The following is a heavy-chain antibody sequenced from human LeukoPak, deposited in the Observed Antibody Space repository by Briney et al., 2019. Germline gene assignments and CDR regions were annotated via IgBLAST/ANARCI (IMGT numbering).Heavy chain of an antibody. Sequence: SETLSLTCTVSGGSISSSSYYWGWIRQPPGKGLEWIGSIYYSGSTYYNPSLKSRVTISVDTSKNQFSLKLSSVTAADTAVYYCARGTVKGGAVDYWGQGTLVTVSS. D-gene: IGHD4-17*01. CDR1: GGSISSSSYY. J-gene: IGHJ4*02. V-gene: IGHV4-39*07. CDR2: IYYSGST. CDR3: ARGTVKGGAVDY.